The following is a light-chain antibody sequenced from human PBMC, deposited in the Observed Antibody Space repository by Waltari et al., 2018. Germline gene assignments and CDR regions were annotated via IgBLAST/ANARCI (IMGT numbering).Light chain of an antibody. V-gene: IGKV4-1*01. J-gene: IGKJ4*01. CDR1: QSVLYSSNNKNY. CDR2: WAS. Sequence: DIVMTQSPDSLAVSLGERATINCKSSQSVLYSSNNKNYLCWDQQKTGQPPKLLIYWASTREAGVPDRFSGSGSGTDFTLTISSLQAEDVAVYYCQQYYSTPPLTFGGGTKVEIK. CDR3: QQYYSTPPLT.